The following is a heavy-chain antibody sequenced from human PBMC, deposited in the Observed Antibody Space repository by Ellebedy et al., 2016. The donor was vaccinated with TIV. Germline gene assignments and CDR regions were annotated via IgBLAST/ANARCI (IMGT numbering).Heavy chain of an antibody. V-gene: IGHV3-21*01. CDR2: IRSSGAPI. J-gene: IGHJ6*02. Sequence: PGGSLRLSCVASGFTFSTYSMNWVRQAPGKGLEWVSFIRSSGAPISYADSVKGRFTISRDNAKHSLYLQMNSLRANDTAVYYCARGYGLDVWGQGTTVTVSS. CDR3: ARGYGLDV. CDR1: GFTFSTYS.